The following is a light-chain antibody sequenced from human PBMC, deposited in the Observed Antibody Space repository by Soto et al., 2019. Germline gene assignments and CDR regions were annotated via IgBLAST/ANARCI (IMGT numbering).Light chain of an antibody. CDR3: QQYNNWLGT. J-gene: IGKJ1*01. V-gene: IGKV3-15*01. CDR2: GAS. Sequence: EIVMTQSPATLSVSPGERATLSCRASQSVSTNLVWYQQTPGQAPRLLIFGASARATGIPARFSGSGSGTEFTLTISSLQSEDFAVYYCQQYNNWLGTFGQGTKVEIK. CDR1: QSVSTN.